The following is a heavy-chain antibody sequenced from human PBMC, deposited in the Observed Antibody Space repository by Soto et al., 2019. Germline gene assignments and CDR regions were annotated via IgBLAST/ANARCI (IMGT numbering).Heavy chain of an antibody. D-gene: IGHD3-16*01. V-gene: IGHV3-30*18. Sequence: QVQLAESGGGVVQPGRSLRLSCAASGFTFSSYGMHWVRQAPGKGLEWVAVISYDGSNKYYADSVKGRFTISRDNSKNTLYLQMNSLRAEDTAVYYCAKDLGGRGMGADAFDIWGQGTMVTVSS. CDR1: GFTFSSYG. CDR3: AKDLGGRGMGADAFDI. CDR2: ISYDGSNK. J-gene: IGHJ3*02.